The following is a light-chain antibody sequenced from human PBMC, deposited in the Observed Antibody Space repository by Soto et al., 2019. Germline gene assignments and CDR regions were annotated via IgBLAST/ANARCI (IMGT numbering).Light chain of an antibody. CDR3: GTWDSSLSAYV. J-gene: IGLJ1*01. CDR1: SSKIGNKY. Sequence: QSVLTQPPSVSAAPGQKVTISFSGSSSKIGNKYVSWYQQLPGTAPKLLIYDNNKRPPGIPDRVSGPKAGTSATLGITGLQTGDEADYYCGTWDSSLSAYVFGTGTKVTVL. CDR2: DNN. V-gene: IGLV1-51*01.